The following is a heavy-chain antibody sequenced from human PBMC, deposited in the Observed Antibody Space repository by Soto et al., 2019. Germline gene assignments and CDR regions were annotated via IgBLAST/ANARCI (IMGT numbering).Heavy chain of an antibody. J-gene: IGHJ4*02. V-gene: IGHV1-18*04. CDR3: ARDWSRYFDSSGLMWFY. Sequence: DSVKVSCKASGYTFNYYGISWVRQAPGQGLEWVGWISAHNGDTKYAQNLQGRLTLTTDTSTSTAYMELTSLTSDDTAVYYCARDWSRYFDSSGLMWFYWGQGTLVTVSS. CDR2: ISAHNGDT. D-gene: IGHD3-22*01. CDR1: GYTFNYYG.